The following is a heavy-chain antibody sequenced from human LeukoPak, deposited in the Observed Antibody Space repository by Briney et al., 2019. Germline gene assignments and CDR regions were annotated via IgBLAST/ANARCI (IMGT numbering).Heavy chain of an antibody. J-gene: IGHJ4*02. D-gene: IGHD6-19*01. CDR1: GYTFTSYD. Sequence: ASVEVSCKASGYTFTSYDINWVRQATGQGLEWMGWMNPNSGNTGYAQKFQGRVTMTRNTSISTAYMELSSLRSEDTAVYYCARVGIAVAGTYYFDYWGQGTLVTVSS. V-gene: IGHV1-8*01. CDR2: MNPNSGNT. CDR3: ARVGIAVAGTYYFDY.